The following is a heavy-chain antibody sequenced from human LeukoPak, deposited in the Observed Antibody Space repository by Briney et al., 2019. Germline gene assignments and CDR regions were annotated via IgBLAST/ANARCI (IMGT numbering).Heavy chain of an antibody. CDR3: ARDRGYCSSTSCYSPLNWFDP. CDR2: INPSGGST. V-gene: IGHV1-46*01. Sequence: ASVKVSCKASGYTFTSYYMHWVRQAPGQGLEWVGIINPSGGSTSCAQKFQGRVTMTRDMSTSTVYMELSSLRSEDTAVYYCARDRGYCSSTSCYSPLNWFDPWGQGTLVTVSS. D-gene: IGHD2-2*02. CDR1: GYTFTSYY. J-gene: IGHJ5*02.